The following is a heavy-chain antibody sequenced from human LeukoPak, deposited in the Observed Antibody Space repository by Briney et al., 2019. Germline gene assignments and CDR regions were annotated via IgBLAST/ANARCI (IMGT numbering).Heavy chain of an antibody. J-gene: IGHJ4*02. CDR2: IYYSGST. Sequence: SETLSLTCTVSGGSISSGGYYWSWIRQHPGKGLEWIGYIYYSGSTYYNPSLKSRVTISVDTYKNQFSLKLSSVTAADTAVYYCARDEGDYYDTMLQDWGQGTLVTVSS. V-gene: IGHV4-31*03. D-gene: IGHD3-22*01. CDR1: GGSISSGGYY. CDR3: ARDEGDYYDTMLQD.